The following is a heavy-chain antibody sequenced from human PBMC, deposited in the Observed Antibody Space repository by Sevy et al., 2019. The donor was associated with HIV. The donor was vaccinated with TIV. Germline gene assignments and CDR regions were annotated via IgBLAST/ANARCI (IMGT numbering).Heavy chain of an antibody. D-gene: IGHD2-21*02. CDR3: ARDMTCGGDCYYFDN. CDR1: GDTFRKYV. CDR2: IIPVYGTK. Sequence: ASVKLSCKASGDTFRKYVISWVRQAPGQGLEWMGGIIPVYGTKNYAQTFQARVTFTADASTSTVYMELSRLRSEDTAVYYCARDMTCGGDCYYFDNWGQGTLVIVSS. J-gene: IGHJ4*02. V-gene: IGHV1-69*13.